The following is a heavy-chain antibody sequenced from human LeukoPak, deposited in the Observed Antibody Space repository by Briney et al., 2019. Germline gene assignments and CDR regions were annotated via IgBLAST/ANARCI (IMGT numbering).Heavy chain of an antibody. V-gene: IGHV1-18*01. D-gene: IGHD6-13*01. J-gene: IGHJ5*02. CDR1: GYTFTSFG. CDR3: ARDRAAGWFDP. CDR2: ISAYNGNT. Sequence: ASVKVSCKASGYTFTSFGISWVRQAPGQGLEWMGWISAYNGNTDYAQKFQGRVTMTKDTSTSTVYMELRSLRSDDTAVYYCARDRAAGWFDPWGQGTLVTVSS.